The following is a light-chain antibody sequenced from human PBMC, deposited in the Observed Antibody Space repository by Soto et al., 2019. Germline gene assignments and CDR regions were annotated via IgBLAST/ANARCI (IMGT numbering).Light chain of an antibody. CDR1: QSLLHTDGKTY. V-gene: IGKV2D-29*01. CDR2: EVS. CDR3: MQSTQLPLT. J-gene: IGKJ4*01. Sequence: DVVMTQTPISLSVTPGQPASISCESSQSLLHTDGKTYLYWYLQKPGQPPQILIYEVSNLFSGVPGRFSGRGLGTYVTLKISRVEADDVGDYYCMQSTQLPLTFGGGTTVEIK.